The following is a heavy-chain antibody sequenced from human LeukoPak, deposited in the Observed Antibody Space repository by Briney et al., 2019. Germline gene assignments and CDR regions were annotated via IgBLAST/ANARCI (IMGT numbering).Heavy chain of an antibody. Sequence: GGSLRLSCAASGFTFSTYPMNWVRQAPGKGLEWVSVIYSGGNTYSADSVRGRFTISRDNSKNTLYLQMNSLRAEDTAVYYCARDIVVVPAAKGSYDFDYWGQGTLVTVSS. J-gene: IGHJ4*02. CDR2: IYSGGNT. D-gene: IGHD2-2*01. CDR1: GFTFSTYP. CDR3: ARDIVVVPAAKGSYDFDY. V-gene: IGHV3-66*02.